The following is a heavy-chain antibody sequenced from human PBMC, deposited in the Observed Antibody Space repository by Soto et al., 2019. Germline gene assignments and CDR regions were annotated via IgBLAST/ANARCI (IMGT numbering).Heavy chain of an antibody. CDR2: INPKSGGT. CDR3: ARGDSTDCSNGVCSFFYNHDMDV. Sequence: QVQLVQSGAEVKKPGSSVKVSCEASGGTFRTESFNWVRQAPGQGLEWMGRINPKSGGTSTAQKFQGWVTMTTDTSISTASMELTRLTSDDTAIYYCARGDSTDCSNGVCSFFYNHDMDVWGQGTTVTVSS. V-gene: IGHV1-2*04. CDR1: GGTFRTES. J-gene: IGHJ6*02. D-gene: IGHD2-8*01.